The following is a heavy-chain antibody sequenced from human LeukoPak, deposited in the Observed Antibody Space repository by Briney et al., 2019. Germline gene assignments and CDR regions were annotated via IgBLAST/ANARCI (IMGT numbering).Heavy chain of an antibody. V-gene: IGHV3-30-3*01. Sequence: GGSLRLSRAASGFTFSSYAMHWVRQAPGKGLEWVAVISYDGSNKYYADSVKGRFTISRDNSKNTLYLQMNSLRAEDTAVYYCARPRWAAAGTRGVVLDYWGQGTLVTVSS. CDR1: GFTFSSYA. D-gene: IGHD6-13*01. CDR3: ARPRWAAAGTRGVVLDY. CDR2: ISYDGSNK. J-gene: IGHJ4*02.